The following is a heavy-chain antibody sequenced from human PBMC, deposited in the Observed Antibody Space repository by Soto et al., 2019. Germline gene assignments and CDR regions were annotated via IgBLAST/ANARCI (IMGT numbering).Heavy chain of an antibody. V-gene: IGHV3-73*02. CDR3: TSSFVVVTAIAAS. CDR1: GFTFSDST. J-gene: IGHJ5*02. Sequence: EVQLVESGGGLVQPGGSLKLSCAASGFTFSDSTMHWVRQASGKGLEWVGRIRNKANSYATAYAASVKGRFTVSRDDSKNTACLQMNGLKTEDTAVYYCTSSFVVVTAIAASWGQGTLVTVSS. CDR2: IRNKANSYAT. D-gene: IGHD2-21*02.